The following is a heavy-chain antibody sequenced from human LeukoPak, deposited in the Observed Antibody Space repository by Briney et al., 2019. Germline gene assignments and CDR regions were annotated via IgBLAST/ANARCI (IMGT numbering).Heavy chain of an antibody. CDR1: GFTFSDYY. CDR2: ITTSGSTT. CDR3: ARDRYSYGYSAFGY. Sequence: GGSLRLSCAASGFTFSDYYMSWIRQAPGKGLEWVSYITTSGSTTYYADSVKGRFTISRDNAKNSLYLQMNSLRAEDTAVYYCARDRYSYGYSAFGYWGQGTLVTVSS. D-gene: IGHD5-18*01. V-gene: IGHV3-11*04. J-gene: IGHJ4*02.